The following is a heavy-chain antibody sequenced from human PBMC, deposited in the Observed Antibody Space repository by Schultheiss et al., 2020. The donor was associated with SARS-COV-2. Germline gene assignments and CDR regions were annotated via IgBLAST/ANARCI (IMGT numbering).Heavy chain of an antibody. J-gene: IGHJ4*02. CDR2: ISSSSSYI. Sequence: GESLKISCEASGFTFSSYSMNWVRQAPGKGLEWVSSISSSSSYIYYADSVKGRFTISRDNAKNSLYLQMNSLRAEDTAVYYCAREVDTAMDTDYWGQGTLVTVSS. CDR3: AREVDTAMDTDY. D-gene: IGHD5-18*01. V-gene: IGHV3-21*01. CDR1: GFTFSSYS.